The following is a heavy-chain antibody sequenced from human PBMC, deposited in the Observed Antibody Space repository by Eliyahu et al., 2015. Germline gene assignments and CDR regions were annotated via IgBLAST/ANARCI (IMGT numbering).Heavy chain of an antibody. CDR3: ARAGRRAEGLYYDFWSGYLNYFDY. V-gene: IGHV1-69*01. CDR2: IIPIFGTA. J-gene: IGHJ4*02. D-gene: IGHD3-3*01. CDR1: GGTFSSYX. Sequence: QVQLVQSGAEVKKPGSSVKVXCKASGGTFSSYXIXWVRQPLDQGLEGMGGIIPIFGTANYAQKFQGRVTITADESTSTAYMELSSLRSEDTAVYYCARAGRRAEGLYYDFWSGYLNYFDYWGQGTLVTVSS.